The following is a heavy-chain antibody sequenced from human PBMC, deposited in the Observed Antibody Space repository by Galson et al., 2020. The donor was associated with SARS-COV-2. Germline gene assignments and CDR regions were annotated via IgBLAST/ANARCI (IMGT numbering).Heavy chain of an antibody. J-gene: IGHJ6*02. D-gene: IGHD3-3*01. CDR1: GYTFTGYY. V-gene: IGHV1-2*04. CDR3: ARGPDFEYYDFWSGYSPYYYYGMDV. Sequence: ASVKVSCQASGYTFTGYYMHWVRPAPGQGLEWMGWINPTSGGTNYAQKFQGWVTMTRDTSISTAYMELSRLRSDDTAVYYCARGPDFEYYDFWSGYSPYYYYGMDVWGQGTTVTVSS. CDR2: INPTSGGT.